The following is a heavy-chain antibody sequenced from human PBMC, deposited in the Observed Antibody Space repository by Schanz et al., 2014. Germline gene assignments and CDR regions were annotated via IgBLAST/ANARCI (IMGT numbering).Heavy chain of an antibody. J-gene: IGHJ4*02. Sequence: QVQLVESGGGLVKPGGSLRLSCAASGFTFSSYGMHWVRQAPGKGLEWVAVISYDGRNKYYADSVKGRFTMSRDNSKNTLYLQMNSLRAEDTAVYYCARDRGYCSGGSCLTFDYWGQGTLVTVSS. D-gene: IGHD2-15*01. CDR2: ISYDGRNK. V-gene: IGHV3-30*03. CDR1: GFTFSSYG. CDR3: ARDRGYCSGGSCLTFDY.